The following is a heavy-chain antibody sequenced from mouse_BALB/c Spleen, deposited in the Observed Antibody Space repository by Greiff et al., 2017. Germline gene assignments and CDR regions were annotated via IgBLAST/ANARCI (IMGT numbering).Heavy chain of an antibody. Sequence: QVQLQQSGAELVRPGVSVKISCKGSGYTFTDYAMHWVKQSHAKSLEWIGVISTYYGDASYNQKFKGKATMTVDKSSSTAYMELARLTSEDSAIYYYARNYGSSIYYVDNWGKGTTLTDSS. CDR1: GYTFTDYA. D-gene: IGHD1-1*01. CDR2: ISTYYGDA. CDR3: ARNYGSSIYYVDN. J-gene: IGHJ2*01. V-gene: IGHV1S137*01.